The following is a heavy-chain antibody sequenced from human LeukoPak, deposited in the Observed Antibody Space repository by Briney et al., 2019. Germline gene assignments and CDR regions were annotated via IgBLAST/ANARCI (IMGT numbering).Heavy chain of an antibody. CDR2: INHSGST. CDR3: ARGYCGGDCYSPAGFKAIYFDY. V-gene: IGHV4-34*01. CDR1: GGSFSGYY. Sequence: PSETLSLTCAVYGGSFSGYYWSWLRQPPGKGLEWIGEINHSGSTNYNPSLKSRVTISVDTSKNQFSLKLSSVTAADTAVYYCARGYCGGDCYSPAGFKAIYFDYWGQGTLVPVSS. J-gene: IGHJ4*02. D-gene: IGHD2-21*01.